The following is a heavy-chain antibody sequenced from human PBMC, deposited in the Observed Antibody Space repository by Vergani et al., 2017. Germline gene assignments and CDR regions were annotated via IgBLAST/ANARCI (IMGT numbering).Heavy chain of an antibody. V-gene: IGHV1-69*13. CDR2: IIPIFGTA. D-gene: IGHD3-22*01. CDR3: AGGTSQGTYYYDSSGYVY. CDR1: GGTFSSYA. Sequence: QVQLVQSGAEVKKPGSSVKVSCKASGGTFSSYAISWVRQAPGHGLEWMGRIIPIFGTANYAQKFQGRVTITADESTSTAYMELSSLRSEDTAVYYCAGGTSQGTYYYDSSGYVYWGQGTLVTVSS. J-gene: IGHJ4*02.